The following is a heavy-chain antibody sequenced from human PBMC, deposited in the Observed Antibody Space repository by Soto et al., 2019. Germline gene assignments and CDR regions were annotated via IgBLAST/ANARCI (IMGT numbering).Heavy chain of an antibody. CDR2: IWYDGSNK. CDR1: GFTFSSDG. V-gene: IGHV3-33*01. Sequence: QVQLVESGGGVVQPGRSLRLSCAASGFTFSSDGMHWVRQAPGKGLEWVAVIWYDGSNKYYADSVKGRFTISRDNSKNTLYLQMNSLRAEDTAVYYRARDHGNYVFDYWGQGTLVTVSS. J-gene: IGHJ4*02. CDR3: ARDHGNYVFDY. D-gene: IGHD4-4*01.